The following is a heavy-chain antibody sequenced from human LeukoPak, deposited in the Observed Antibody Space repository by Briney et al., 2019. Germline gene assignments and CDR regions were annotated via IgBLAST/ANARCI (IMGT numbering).Heavy chain of an antibody. D-gene: IGHD2-21*01. CDR1: GYTFTGYY. J-gene: IGHJ3*02. V-gene: IGHV1-2*02. Sequence: ASVKVSCKASGYTFTGYYMHWVRQAPGQGLEWMGWINPNSGGTNYAQKFQGRVTMTTDTSTSTAYMELRSLRSDDTAVYYCARVDFPYLLSAFDIWGQGTMVTVSS. CDR2: INPNSGGT. CDR3: ARVDFPYLLSAFDI.